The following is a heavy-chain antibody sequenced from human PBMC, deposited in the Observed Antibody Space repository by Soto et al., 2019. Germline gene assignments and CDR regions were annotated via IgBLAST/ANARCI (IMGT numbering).Heavy chain of an antibody. V-gene: IGHV4-4*02. CDR1: NGSITSGNW. J-gene: IGHJ5*02. Sequence: QVQLQESGPGLVKPSGTLSLTCAVSNGSITSGNWWSWVRQPPGKGLEWIGDIYQTGSTNYNPSLRSRVIISVDKSKNNFSLSLSSVTAADPAVYFCARVWGALAPIAGWFGPWGRGILGTVSS. D-gene: IGHD3-16*01. CDR2: IYQTGST. CDR3: ARVWGALAPIAGWFGP.